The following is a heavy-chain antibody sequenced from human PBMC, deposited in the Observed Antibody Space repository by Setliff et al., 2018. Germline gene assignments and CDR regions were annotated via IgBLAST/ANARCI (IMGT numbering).Heavy chain of an antibody. V-gene: IGHV1-18*04. D-gene: IGHD2-8*01. J-gene: IGHJ4*02. CDR3: LRLVRYCTKIACQATSGDEV. Sequence: ASVKVSCKASGYIFAGYYMHWVRQTPGQGLEWMGWISAYNGKTYFAQKFQDRITLTTDTSTNTGYLELRGLRSDDTAVYYCLRLVRYCTKIACQATSGDEVWGLGTLVTVSS. CDR1: GYIFAGYY. CDR2: ISAYNGKT.